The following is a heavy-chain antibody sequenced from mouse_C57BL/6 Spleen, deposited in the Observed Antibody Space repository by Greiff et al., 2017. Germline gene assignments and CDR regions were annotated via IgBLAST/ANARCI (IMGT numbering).Heavy chain of an antibody. J-gene: IGHJ4*01. CDR1: GYTFTSYW. CDR2: IDPSDSYT. V-gene: IGHV1-69*01. D-gene: IGHD2-12*01. CDR3: ARDYRGYYALDY. Sequence: VQLQQPGAELVKPGASVKLSCKASGYTFTSYWMHWVKQRPGQGLEWIGEIDPSDSYTNYNQKFKGKSTLTVDKSSSTAYMQLSSLSSEDSAVYYCARDYRGYYALDYWGQGTPVTVSS.